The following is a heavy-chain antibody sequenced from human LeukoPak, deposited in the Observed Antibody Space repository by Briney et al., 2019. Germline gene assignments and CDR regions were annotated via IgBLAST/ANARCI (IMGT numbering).Heavy chain of an antibody. CDR2: IYYSGGT. CDR1: GGSISGYY. V-gene: IGHV4-59*08. CDR3: ARLGFSNSGSYLAPSDY. D-gene: IGHD1-26*01. Sequence: SETLSLTCTVSGGSISGYYWSWIRQPPGKGLEWIGYIYYSGGTNYNPSLKSRVTISVGTSKNQFSLKLSSVTAADTAVYYCARLGFSNSGSYLAPSDYWGQGTLVTVSS. J-gene: IGHJ4*02.